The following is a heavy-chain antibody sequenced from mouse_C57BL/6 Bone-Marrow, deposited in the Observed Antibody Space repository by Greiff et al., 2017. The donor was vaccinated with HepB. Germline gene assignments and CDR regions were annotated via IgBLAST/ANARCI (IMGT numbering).Heavy chain of an antibody. D-gene: IGHD4-1*01. CDR1: GYTFTSYW. V-gene: IGHV1-69*01. J-gene: IGHJ3*01. CDR2: IDPSDSYT. CDR3: AGGTGTAFAY. Sequence: QVQLKQPGAELVMPGASVKLSCKASGYTFTSYWMHWVKQRPGQGLEWIGEIDPSDSYTNYNQKFKGKSTLTVDKSSSTAYMQLSSLTSEDSAVYYCAGGTGTAFAYWGQGTLVTVSA.